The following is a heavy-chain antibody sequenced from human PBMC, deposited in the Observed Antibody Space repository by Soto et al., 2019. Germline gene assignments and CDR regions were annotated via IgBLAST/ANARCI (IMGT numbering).Heavy chain of an antibody. D-gene: IGHD3-10*01. CDR1: GFTFSGSA. CDR3: TRLYFGFGMGLFDP. J-gene: IGHJ5*02. V-gene: IGHV3-73*01. Sequence: GGSLRLSCAASGFTFSGSAMHWVRQASGKGLEWVGRIRSKANSYATAYAASVKGRFTISRDDSKNTAYLQMNSLKTEDTAVYYCTRLYFGFGMGLFDPWGQGTLVTVSS. CDR2: IRSKANSYAT.